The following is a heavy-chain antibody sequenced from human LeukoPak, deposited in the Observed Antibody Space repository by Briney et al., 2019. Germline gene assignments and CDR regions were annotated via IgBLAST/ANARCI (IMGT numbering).Heavy chain of an antibody. D-gene: IGHD3-22*01. CDR1: GFTFSSYN. CDR2: ISSSSSYV. V-gene: IGHV3-21*01. CDR3: ARDQFGYYYDSSGYHKVTGDAFDI. J-gene: IGHJ3*02. Sequence: GGSLRLSCAASGFTFSSYNMNWVRQAPGKGLEWVSSISSSSSYVYYADSVKGRFTISRDNAKNSLYLQMNSLRAEDTAVYYCARDQFGYYYDSSGYHKVTGDAFDIWGQGTMVTVSS.